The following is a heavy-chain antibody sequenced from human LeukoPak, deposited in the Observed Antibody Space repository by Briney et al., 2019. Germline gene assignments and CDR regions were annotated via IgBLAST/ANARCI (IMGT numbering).Heavy chain of an antibody. J-gene: IGHJ3*02. CDR2: MYHSGST. D-gene: IGHD5-12*01. V-gene: IGHV4-30-2*01. CDR1: GGSIGSGGYS. CDR3: ARVESGYSGYDWAFDI. Sequence: SQTLSLTCAVSGGSIGSGGYSWTWIRQPPGKDLEWIGHMYHSGSTYYNPSLKSRVTISVDRSKNHFSLKLNSVTAADTAVYYCARVESGYSGYDWAFDIWGQGTMITVSS.